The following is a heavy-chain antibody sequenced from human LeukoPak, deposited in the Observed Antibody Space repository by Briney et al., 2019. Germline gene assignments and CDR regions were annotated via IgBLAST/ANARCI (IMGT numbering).Heavy chain of an antibody. D-gene: IGHD6-13*01. CDR2: IYLGDSDT. CDR1: GYSFTSYW. J-gene: IGHJ3*02. V-gene: IGHV5-51*01. Sequence: GESLKISCKGSGYSFTSYWIAWVRHMPGKGLDWVGIIYLGDSDTRYSPSFQGQVAISADKSISTAYLQWSSLKASNTAMYYCARLSSSWYGDIWGQGTMVTVSS. CDR3: ARLSSSWYGDI.